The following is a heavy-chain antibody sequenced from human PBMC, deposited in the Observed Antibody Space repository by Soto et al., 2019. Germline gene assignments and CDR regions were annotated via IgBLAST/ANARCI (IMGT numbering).Heavy chain of an antibody. CDR1: GYSISSGYY. Sequence: PSETLSLTCAVSGYSISSGYYWGWIRQPPGKGLEWIGSIYHSGSTYYNPSLKSRVTISVDTSKNQFSLKLSSVTAADTAVYYCAREGSYYYGSGSYSNNRFEPWGQGTLVTVSS. CDR2: IYHSGST. CDR3: AREGSYYYGSGSYSNNRFEP. V-gene: IGHV4-38-2*01. D-gene: IGHD3-10*01. J-gene: IGHJ5*02.